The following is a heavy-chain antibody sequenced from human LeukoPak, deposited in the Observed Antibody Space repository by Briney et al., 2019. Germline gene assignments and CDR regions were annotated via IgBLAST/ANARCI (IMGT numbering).Heavy chain of an antibody. Sequence: SETLSLTCAVYGGSFSGYYWSWIRQPPGKGLEWIGEPNHSGGTNYNPSLKSRVTISVDTSKNQFSLKLSSVTAADTAVYYCARGGIRVVVVPAAIRGWFDPWGQGTLVAVSS. CDR2: PNHSGGT. CDR1: GGSFSGYY. V-gene: IGHV4-34*01. J-gene: IGHJ5*02. CDR3: ARGGIRVVVVPAAIRGWFDP. D-gene: IGHD2-2*02.